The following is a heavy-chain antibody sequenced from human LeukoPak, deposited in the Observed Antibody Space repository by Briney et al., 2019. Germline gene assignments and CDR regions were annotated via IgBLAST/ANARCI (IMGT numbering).Heavy chain of an antibody. CDR2: IYHSGST. D-gene: IGHD6-6*01. Sequence: SETLSLTCAVSGGSISSGGSSWSWIRQPPGKGLGWIGYIYHSGSTYYNPSLKSRVTISVDRSKNQFSLKLSSVTAADTAVYYCARVHSSSYKFDPWGQGTLVTVSS. V-gene: IGHV4-30-2*01. J-gene: IGHJ5*02. CDR1: GGSISSGGSS. CDR3: ARVHSSSYKFDP.